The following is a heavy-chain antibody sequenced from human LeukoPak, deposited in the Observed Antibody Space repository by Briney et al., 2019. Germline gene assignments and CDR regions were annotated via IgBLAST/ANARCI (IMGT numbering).Heavy chain of an antibody. Sequence: ASVKVSCKASGGTFSSYAISWVRQAPGQGLEWMGGIIPIFGTANYAQKFQGRVTITADESTSTAYMELSSLRSEDTAVYYCASSSYEDYGDYYYYGMDVWGQGTTVTVSS. CDR3: ASSSYEDYGDYYYYGMDV. D-gene: IGHD4-17*01. CDR2: IIPIFGTA. V-gene: IGHV1-69*13. J-gene: IGHJ6*02. CDR1: GGTFSSYA.